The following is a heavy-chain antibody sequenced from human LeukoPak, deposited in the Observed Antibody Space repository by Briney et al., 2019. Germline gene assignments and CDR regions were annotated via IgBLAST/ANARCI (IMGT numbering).Heavy chain of an antibody. D-gene: IGHD3-10*01. J-gene: IGHJ5*02. CDR3: ARHVKGSGSNWFDP. Sequence: SETLSLTCTVSGASISSSSYYWGWIRQPPGKGLEWIGSIYYSGSTYYNPSLKSRVTISVDTSKNQFSLKLSSVTAADTAVYYCARHVKGSGSNWFDPWGQGTLVTVSS. V-gene: IGHV4-39*01. CDR2: IYYSGST. CDR1: GASISSSSYY.